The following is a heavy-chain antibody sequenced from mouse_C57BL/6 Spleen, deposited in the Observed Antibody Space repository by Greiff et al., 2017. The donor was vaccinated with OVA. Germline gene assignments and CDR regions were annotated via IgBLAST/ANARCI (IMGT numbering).Heavy chain of an antibody. D-gene: IGHD2-4*01. CDR2: INPYNGDT. J-gene: IGHJ4*01. CDR3: AREGLRPDAMDY. Sequence: EVQLQESGPELVKPGDSVKISCKASGYSFTGYFMNWVMQSHGKSLEWIGRINPYNGDTFYNQKFKGKATLTVDKSSSTAHMELRSLTSEDSAVYYCAREGLRPDAMDYWGQGTSVTVSS. V-gene: IGHV1-20*01. CDR1: GYSFTGYF.